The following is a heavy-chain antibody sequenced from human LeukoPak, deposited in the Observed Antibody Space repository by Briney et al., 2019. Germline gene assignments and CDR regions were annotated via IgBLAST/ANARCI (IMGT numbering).Heavy chain of an antibody. V-gene: IGHV4-59*01. CDR3: ARVSYSSSWFFDY. J-gene: IGHJ4*02. CDR1: GASISSYY. CDR2: IYFGGST. Sequence: SETLSLTCTFSGASISSYYWSWIRQPPGKGLEWIGYIYFGGSTNYNPSLKSRVTISLDTFKNQFSLKLSSVTAADTAVYYCARVSYSSSWFFDYWGQGTLVTVSS. D-gene: IGHD6-13*01.